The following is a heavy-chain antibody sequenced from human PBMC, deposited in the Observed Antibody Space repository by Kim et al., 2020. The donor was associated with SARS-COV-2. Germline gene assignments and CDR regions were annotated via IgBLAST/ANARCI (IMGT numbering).Heavy chain of an antibody. Sequence: GESLKISCKGSGYSFTSYWIGWVRQMPGKGLEWMGIIYPGDSDTRYSPSFQGQVTISADKSISTAYLQWSSLKASDTAMYYCARSTGIAVAGAEGYFDYWGQGTLVTVSS. CDR2: IYPGDSDT. V-gene: IGHV5-51*01. D-gene: IGHD6-19*01. CDR3: ARSTGIAVAGAEGYFDY. J-gene: IGHJ4*02. CDR1: GYSFTSYW.